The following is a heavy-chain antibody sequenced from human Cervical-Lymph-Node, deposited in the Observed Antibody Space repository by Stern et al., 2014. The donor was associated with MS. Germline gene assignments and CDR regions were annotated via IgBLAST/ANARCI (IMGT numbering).Heavy chain of an antibody. V-gene: IGHV3-9*01. Sequence: EVQLLESGGGLVQPGRSLRLSCAAAGFAFDDYVMHWVRQAPGKGLEWVSGISWSGTKIGYADSVKGRFTISRDNAKNSLFLQMNNLRAEDTALYYCATANYEFGYYGMDVWGQGTAVTVS. CDR3: ATANYEFGYYGMDV. CDR2: ISWSGTKI. CDR1: GFAFDDYV. D-gene: IGHD3-3*01. J-gene: IGHJ6*02.